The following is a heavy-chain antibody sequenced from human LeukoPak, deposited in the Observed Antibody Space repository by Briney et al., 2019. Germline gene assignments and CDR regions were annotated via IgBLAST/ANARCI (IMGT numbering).Heavy chain of an antibody. J-gene: IGHJ4*02. Sequence: SETLSLTCTVSGGSISSSRHYWGWIRQPPGKGLEWIGSIDYSGSTYYNPSLKSRVTISVDTSKNQFSLKLSSVTAADTAVYYCARDYQGGYGDKTVDYWGQGTLVTVSS. V-gene: IGHV4-39*07. CDR2: IDYSGST. CDR1: GGSISSSRHY. CDR3: ARDYQGGYGDKTVDY. D-gene: IGHD5-18*01.